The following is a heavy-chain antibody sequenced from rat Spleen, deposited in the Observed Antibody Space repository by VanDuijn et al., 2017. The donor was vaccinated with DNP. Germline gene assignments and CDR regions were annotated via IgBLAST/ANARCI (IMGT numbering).Heavy chain of an antibody. D-gene: IGHD4-1*01. V-gene: IGHV5S10*01. CDR1: GFTFSDYN. CDR2: IIYDVSRT. J-gene: IGHJ1*01. CDR3: ATHGFGYWYFDF. Sequence: EVRLVESGGGLVQPGRSLKLSCAASGFTFSDYNMAWVRQAPKKGLEWVATIIYDVSRTYYRDSVKGRFSISRDNAGNTLYLQMDSLRSEDTATYYCATHGFGYWYFDFWGPGTMVTVSS.